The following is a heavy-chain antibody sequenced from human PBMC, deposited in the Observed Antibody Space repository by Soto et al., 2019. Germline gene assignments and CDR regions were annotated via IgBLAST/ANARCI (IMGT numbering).Heavy chain of an antibody. Sequence: EVQLVESGGGLVQPGRSLRLSCVASGFTFDDYAMHWVRQAPGKGLEWVSGISWNSGSIGYADSVKGRFTISRDNXKXSXXLQMNSLRAEDTALYYCAKDNGSGSHYYYYYGMDVWGQGTTVTVSS. D-gene: IGHD3-10*01. V-gene: IGHV3-9*01. CDR1: GFTFDDYA. CDR2: ISWNSGSI. J-gene: IGHJ6*02. CDR3: AKDNGSGSHYYYYYGMDV.